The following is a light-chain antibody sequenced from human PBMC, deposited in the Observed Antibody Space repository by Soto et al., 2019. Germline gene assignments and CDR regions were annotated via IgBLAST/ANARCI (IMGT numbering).Light chain of an antibody. J-gene: IGLJ2*01. Sequence: QSVLTQPPSVSAAPGQKVTISCSGSSFNIGNNYVSWYQHLPGTAPKLLIYDNNKRPSGIPDRFSGSKSGTSATLGITGLQSGDEADYYCGTWYSSLSSVVFGGGTKVTVL. CDR3: GTWYSSLSSVV. CDR1: SFNIGNNY. CDR2: DNN. V-gene: IGLV1-51*01.